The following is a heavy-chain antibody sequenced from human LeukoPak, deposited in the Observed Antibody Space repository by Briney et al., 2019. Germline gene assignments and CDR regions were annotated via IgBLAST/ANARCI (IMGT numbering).Heavy chain of an antibody. Sequence: PGESLKIYCKGSGYSFSSYWIAWVRQMPGKGLEWMGIIYPGDSDTRYSPSFQGQVTISADKSISTAYPQRSSLKGSDTAMYYCGRSGGYSYGFNAFDIWGQGIMVTVSS. CDR2: IYPGDSDT. V-gene: IGHV5-51*01. J-gene: IGHJ3*02. D-gene: IGHD5-18*01. CDR1: GYSFSSYW. CDR3: GRSGGYSYGFNAFDI.